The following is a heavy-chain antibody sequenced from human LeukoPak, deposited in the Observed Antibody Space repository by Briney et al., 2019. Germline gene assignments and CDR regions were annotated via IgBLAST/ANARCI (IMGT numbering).Heavy chain of an antibody. CDR3: ATRKNIAAAGTIAFDI. D-gene: IGHD6-13*01. CDR1: GGSISSSSYY. Sequence: PSETLSLTCTVSGGSISSSSYYWGWIRQPPEKGMEWIGSIYYSGSTYYNPSLKSRVTISVDTSKNQFSLKLSSVTAADTAVYYCATRKNIAAAGTIAFDIWGQGTMVTVSS. J-gene: IGHJ3*02. CDR2: IYYSGST. V-gene: IGHV4-39*01.